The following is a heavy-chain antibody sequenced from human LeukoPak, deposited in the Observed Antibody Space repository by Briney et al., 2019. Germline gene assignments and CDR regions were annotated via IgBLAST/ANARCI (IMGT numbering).Heavy chain of an antibody. CDR1: GYTFTSYG. CDR2: ISAYNGNT. J-gene: IGHJ3*02. Sequence: GASVKVSCKASGYTFTSYGISWVRQAPGQGLEWMGWISAYNGNTNYAQKLQGRVTMTTDTSTSTAYMELRSLRSDDTAVYYCARDTGSNRRYRDAFDIWGQGTMVTVSS. CDR3: ARDTGSNRRYRDAFDI. D-gene: IGHD1-14*01. V-gene: IGHV1-18*01.